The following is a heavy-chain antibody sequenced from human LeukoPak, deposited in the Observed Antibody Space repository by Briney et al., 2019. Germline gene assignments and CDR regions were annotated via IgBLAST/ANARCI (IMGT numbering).Heavy chain of an antibody. V-gene: IGHV3-11*04. D-gene: IGHD3-10*01. CDR3: ARGVGYYGSGKGRMGAFDI. J-gene: IGHJ3*02. CDR2: ISNSGSTI. CDR1: GFTFSDYY. Sequence: GWSLRLSCAASGFTFSDYYMSWIRQAPGKGLEWVSYISNSGSTIYYADSVKGRFTISRDNAKNSLYLQMNSLRAEDTAVYYCARGVGYYGSGKGRMGAFDIWGQGTMVTVSS.